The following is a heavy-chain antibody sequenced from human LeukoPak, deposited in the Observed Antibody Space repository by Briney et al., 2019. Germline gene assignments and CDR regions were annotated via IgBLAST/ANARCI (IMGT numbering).Heavy chain of an antibody. Sequence: SETLSLTCTVSGASFSSSTYYWGWIRQPPGKGLEWIGSIYYSGSTYYNPSLKSRVTISVDTSKNQFSLKLSSVTAADTAVYYCARVYYDSSGYYPINWFDPWGQGTLVTVSS. CDR2: IYYSGST. D-gene: IGHD3-22*01. CDR1: GASFSSSTYY. J-gene: IGHJ5*02. CDR3: ARVYYDSSGYYPINWFDP. V-gene: IGHV4-39*07.